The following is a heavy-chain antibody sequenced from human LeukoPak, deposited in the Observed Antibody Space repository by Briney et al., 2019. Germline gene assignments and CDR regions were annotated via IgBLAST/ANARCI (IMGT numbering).Heavy chain of an antibody. CDR3: AKGPGNYDILTGYLFDY. Sequence: GGSLRLSCAASGFTFSTYWMHWVRQAPGKGLVWVSRSDTDGSSPSYADSVKGRFTISRDNAKNTLYLQMNSLRAEDTAVYYCAKGPGNYDILTGYLFDYWGQGTLVTVSS. CDR1: GFTFSTYW. V-gene: IGHV3-74*01. D-gene: IGHD3-9*01. J-gene: IGHJ4*02. CDR2: SDTDGSSP.